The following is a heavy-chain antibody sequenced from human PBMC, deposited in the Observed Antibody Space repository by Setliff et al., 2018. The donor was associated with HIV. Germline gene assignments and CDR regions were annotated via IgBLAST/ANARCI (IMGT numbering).Heavy chain of an antibody. D-gene: IGHD3-10*01. V-gene: IGHV4-59*01. CDR2: SYHSGST. CDR1: GGSISAYY. CDR3: ARSLSGDYYYGMDV. J-gene: IGHJ6*02. Sequence: NPSETLSLTCTVSGGSISAYYWSWIRQPPGKGLEWIGFSYHSGSTKYNPSLKSRVTISVDTSRNQFSLKLSSVTAADTAVYYCARSLSGDYYYGMDVWGQGTTVTVSS.